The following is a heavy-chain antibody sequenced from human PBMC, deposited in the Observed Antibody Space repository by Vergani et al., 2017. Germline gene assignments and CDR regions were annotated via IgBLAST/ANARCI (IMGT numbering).Heavy chain of an antibody. Sequence: VQLVESGGGLVKPGGSLRLSCAASGFTFSSYSMNWVHQAPGKGLEWVSSISSSSSYIYYADSVKGRFTISRDNAKNSLYLQMNSLRAEDTAVYYCARGVVVVAITDYWGQGTLVTVSS. V-gene: IGHV3-21*01. CDR3: ARGVVVVAITDY. J-gene: IGHJ4*02. D-gene: IGHD2-15*01. CDR1: GFTFSSYS. CDR2: ISSSSSYI.